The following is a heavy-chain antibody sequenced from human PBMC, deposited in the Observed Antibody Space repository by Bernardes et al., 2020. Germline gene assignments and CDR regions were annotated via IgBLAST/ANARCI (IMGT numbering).Heavy chain of an antibody. D-gene: IGHD2-21*01. J-gene: IGHJ5*02. CDR1: GYSINSGYY. V-gene: IGHV4-38-2*01. CDR2: IYRSGST. Sequence: TLSLTCAVSGYSINSGYYWGWIRQPPGKGLEWIGNIYRSGSTYYNPSLKSRVTISVDTSKNQFSLNLSSVTAADTAVYYCARAAGDRRFDPWGQGTLVTVSS. CDR3: ARAAGDRRFDP.